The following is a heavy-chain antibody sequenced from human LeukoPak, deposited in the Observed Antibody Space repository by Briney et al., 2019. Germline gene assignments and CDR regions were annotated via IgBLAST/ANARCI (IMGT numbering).Heavy chain of an antibody. D-gene: IGHD2-2*01. V-gene: IGHV4-59*01. Sequence: SETLSLTCTVSGGSISSYYWSWIRQPPGKGLEWIGYIYYSGSTYYNPSLKSRVTISVDTSKNQYSLKLSSVTAADTAVYCCARDLPGYDPYFDYWGQGTLVTVSS. CDR3: ARDLPGYDPYFDY. CDR1: GGSISSYY. CDR2: IYYSGST. J-gene: IGHJ4*02.